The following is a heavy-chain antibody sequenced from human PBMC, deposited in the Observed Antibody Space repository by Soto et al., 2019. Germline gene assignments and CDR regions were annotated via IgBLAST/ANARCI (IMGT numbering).Heavy chain of an antibody. D-gene: IGHD2-15*01. CDR2: IDYNGVT. Sequence: ETLSLTCTVPGGSIYRSGYYWGWIRQPPGRGLEWIGNIDYNGVTYSNPSLKSRVTISRDTSKNQFSLKLTSVTAADTALYYCGKVLVGATGHTDSDSWGPGTLVTVSS. CDR1: GGSIYRSGYY. J-gene: IGHJ4*02. V-gene: IGHV4-39*01. CDR3: GKVLVGATGHTDSDS.